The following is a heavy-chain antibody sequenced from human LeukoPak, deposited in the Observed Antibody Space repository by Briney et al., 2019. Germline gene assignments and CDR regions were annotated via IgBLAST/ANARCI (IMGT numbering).Heavy chain of an antibody. CDR1: GGSISSSSYY. Sequence: PSETLSLTCTVSGGSISSSSYYWGWIRQPPGKGLEWIGSIYYSGSTYYNPSLKSRVTISVDTSKNQFSLKLSSVTAADTAVYYCARCKSDAWFGELLSKAFDYWGQGTLVTVSS. D-gene: IGHD3-10*01. CDR2: IYYSGST. V-gene: IGHV4-39*07. CDR3: ARCKSDAWFGELLSKAFDY. J-gene: IGHJ4*02.